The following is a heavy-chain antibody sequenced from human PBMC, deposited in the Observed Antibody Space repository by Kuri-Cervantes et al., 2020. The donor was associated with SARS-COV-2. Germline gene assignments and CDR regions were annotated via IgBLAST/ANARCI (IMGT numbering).Heavy chain of an antibody. Sequence: LSLTCAASGFTFSSYAMHWVRQAPGKGLEWVAVISYDGSNKYYADSVKGRFTISRDNSKNTLYLQMNSLRAEDTAVYYCARERRAYPVRHFDYWGQGTLVTVSS. J-gene: IGHJ4*02. V-gene: IGHV3-30*01. CDR2: ISYDGSNK. CDR1: GFTFSSYA. D-gene: IGHD4-11*01. CDR3: ARERRAYPVRHFDY.